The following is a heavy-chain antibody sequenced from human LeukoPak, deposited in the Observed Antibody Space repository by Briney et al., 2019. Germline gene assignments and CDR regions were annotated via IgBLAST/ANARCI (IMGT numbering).Heavy chain of an antibody. Sequence: GGSLRLSCAASGFTFSSYGMHWVRQAPGKGLEWVAVISYDGSNKYYADSVKGRFTISRDNSKNTLYLQMNSLRAEDTAVYYCARDWGEEWEQNFDYWGQGTLVTVSS. CDR3: ARDWGEEWEQNFDY. CDR1: GFTFSSYG. CDR2: ISYDGSNK. V-gene: IGHV3-30*03. D-gene: IGHD1-26*01. J-gene: IGHJ4*02.